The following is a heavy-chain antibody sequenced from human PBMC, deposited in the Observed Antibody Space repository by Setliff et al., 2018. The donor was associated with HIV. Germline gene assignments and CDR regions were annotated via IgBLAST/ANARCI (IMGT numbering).Heavy chain of an antibody. V-gene: IGHV4-39*07. CDR2: IYYNGAT. Sequence: KPSETLSLTCTVSGDSISNVSSYWGWFRRSPGKGLEWIGTIYYNGATFDNPSLKSRVTVSLDEAKNQFSLTLKSVTSADTAVYYCATEGREKLALFDHWGLGILVTVSS. J-gene: IGHJ4*02. CDR3: ATEGREKLALFDH. CDR1: GDSISNVSSY. D-gene: IGHD6-6*01.